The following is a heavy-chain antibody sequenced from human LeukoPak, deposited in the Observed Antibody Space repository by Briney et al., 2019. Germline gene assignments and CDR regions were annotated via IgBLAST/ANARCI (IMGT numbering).Heavy chain of an antibody. D-gene: IGHD2-15*01. CDR1: GGSFSGYY. J-gene: IGHJ1*01. Sequence: PSETLSLTCAVYGGSFSGYYWSWIRQPPGMGLEWIGEINHSGSTNYNPSLESRVTISVDTSKNQFSLKLSSVTAADTAVYYCARSRGKLLRVEYFQHWGQGTLVTVSS. CDR2: INHSGST. V-gene: IGHV4-34*01. CDR3: ARSRGKLLRVEYFQH.